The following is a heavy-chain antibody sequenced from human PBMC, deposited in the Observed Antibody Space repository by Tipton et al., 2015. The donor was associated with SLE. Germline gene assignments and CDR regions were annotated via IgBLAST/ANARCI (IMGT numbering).Heavy chain of an antibody. J-gene: IGHJ3*02. CDR3: TRSNYDSDGWHVFDI. CDR1: GFIFSSDR. D-gene: IGHD3-22*01. V-gene: IGHV3-21*01. CDR2: ISSSGDYI. Sequence: SLRLSCAASGFIFSSDRMNWVRQAPGKGLEWVSSISSSGDYIYYADSVKGRFTISRDNAKNSLFLQMNSLRAEDTAVYYCTRSNYDSDGWHVFDIWGQGTMVTVSS.